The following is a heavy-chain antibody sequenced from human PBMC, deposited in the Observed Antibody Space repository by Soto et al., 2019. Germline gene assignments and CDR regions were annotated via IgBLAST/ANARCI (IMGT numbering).Heavy chain of an antibody. Sequence: ASVKVSCKASGYTFTSYDINWVRQATGQGLEWMGWMNPNSGNTGYAQKFQGRVTMTRNTSISTAYMELSSLRSEDTAVYYCARVPAALYYYYYYMDVWGKGTTVTVSS. D-gene: IGHD2-2*01. CDR3: ARVPAALYYYYYYMDV. CDR2: MNPNSGNT. CDR1: GYTFTSYD. J-gene: IGHJ6*03. V-gene: IGHV1-8*01.